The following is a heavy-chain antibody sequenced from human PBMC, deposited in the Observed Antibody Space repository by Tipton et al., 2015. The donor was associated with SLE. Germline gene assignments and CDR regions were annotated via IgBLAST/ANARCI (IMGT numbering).Heavy chain of an antibody. V-gene: IGHV3-9*01. CDR1: GFTFDDYA. J-gene: IGHJ6*03. CDR2: ISWNSGSI. CDR3: AKSEEQWLVLHYYYMDV. Sequence: SLRLSCAASGFTFDDYAMHWVRQAPGKGLEWVSGISWNSGSIGYADSVKGRFTISRDNSKNTLYLQMNSLRAEDTAVYYCAKSEEQWLVLHYYYMDVWGKGTTVTVSS. D-gene: IGHD6-19*01.